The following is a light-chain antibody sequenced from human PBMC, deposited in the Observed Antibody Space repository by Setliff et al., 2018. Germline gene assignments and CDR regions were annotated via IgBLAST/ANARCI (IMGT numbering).Light chain of an antibody. V-gene: IGLV2-23*02. CDR2: DFK. J-gene: IGLJ1*01. CDR1: SRDVGYYNL. Sequence: QSALTQPASVSGSPGQSITISCTGTSRDVGYYNLVSWYQQHPGKAPKVILYDFKTRPSGVSDRFPGSKSGNTASLTISGLQAEDEADYYCCSYAGGSAFAFGTGTRSPS. CDR3: CSYAGGSAFA.